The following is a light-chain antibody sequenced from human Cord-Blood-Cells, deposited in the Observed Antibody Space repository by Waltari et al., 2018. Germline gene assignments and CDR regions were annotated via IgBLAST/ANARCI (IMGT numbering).Light chain of an antibody. J-gene: IGLJ2*01. V-gene: IGLV3-21*03. Sequence: SYVLTQPPSVSVAPGKTARITCGRHTTGRKSVHWYQQQPGQAPVLVVYDDRDRPSGIPERFSGSNSGNTATLTISRVEAGDEADYYCQVWDSSSDHPVFGGGTKLTVL. CDR1: TTGRKS. CDR2: DDR. CDR3: QVWDSSSDHPV.